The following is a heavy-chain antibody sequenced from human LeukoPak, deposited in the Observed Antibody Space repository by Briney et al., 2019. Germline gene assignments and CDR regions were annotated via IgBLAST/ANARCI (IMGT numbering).Heavy chain of an antibody. CDR1: GFTFSSYS. CDR3: ARVPNIVGGSGMDV. CDR2: ISSSSSYI. D-gene: IGHD2-15*01. Sequence: GGSLRLSCAASGFTFSSYSMNWVRQDPGKGLEWVSSISSSSSYIYYADSVKGRFTISRDNAKNSLYLQMNSLRAEDTAVYYCARVPNIVGGSGMDVWGKGTTVTVSS. V-gene: IGHV3-21*01. J-gene: IGHJ6*04.